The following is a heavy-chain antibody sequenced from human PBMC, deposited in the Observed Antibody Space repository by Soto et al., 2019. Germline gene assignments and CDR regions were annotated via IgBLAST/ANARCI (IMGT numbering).Heavy chain of an antibody. CDR3: ARDYWLRFDYYGMDF. D-gene: IGHD5-12*01. J-gene: IGHJ6*02. Sequence: ASVKVSCKASGYTFTSYGISWVRQAPGQGLEWMGWISAYNGNTKYAQKLQGRVTMTTDTSTKTAYMELMSLRYTDTAVYYCARDYWLRFDYYGMDFWGQGTLVTVSS. V-gene: IGHV1-18*01. CDR1: GYTFTSYG. CDR2: ISAYNGNT.